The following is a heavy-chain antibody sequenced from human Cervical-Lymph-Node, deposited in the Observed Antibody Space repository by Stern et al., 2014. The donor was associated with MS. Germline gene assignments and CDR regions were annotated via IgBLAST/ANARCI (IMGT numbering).Heavy chain of an antibody. Sequence: EVQLVESGAEVKKPGESLKISCKGSGYSFTSHWIGWVRQMPGKGLEWMGMIYPGDSDTRYSPAFQGQVTISPDTSTSTPYRQWSSLKASDTAIYYCARHQTDYKGRDYYYYGMDVWGQGTTVTVSS. CDR1: GYSFTSHW. D-gene: IGHD4-11*01. CDR3: ARHQTDYKGRDYYYYGMDV. J-gene: IGHJ6*02. V-gene: IGHV5-51*01. CDR2: IYPGDSDT.